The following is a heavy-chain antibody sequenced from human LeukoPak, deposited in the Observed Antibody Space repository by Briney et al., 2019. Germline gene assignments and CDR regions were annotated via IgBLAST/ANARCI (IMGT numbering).Heavy chain of an antibody. CDR3: AREGGTGTTDY. CDR1: GFTFSNYA. V-gene: IGHV3-64*01. J-gene: IGHJ4*02. Sequence: PGGSLRLSCAASGFTFSNYASYWVRQAPGKGLEYVSAISSNGGSTYYANSVKGRFTISRDNSKNTLYLQMGSLRAEDMAVYYCAREGGTGTTDYWGQGTLVTVSS. D-gene: IGHD1-1*01. CDR2: ISSNGGST.